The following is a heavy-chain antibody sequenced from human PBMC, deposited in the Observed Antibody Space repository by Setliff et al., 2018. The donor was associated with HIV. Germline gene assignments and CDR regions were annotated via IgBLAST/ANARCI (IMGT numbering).Heavy chain of an antibody. V-gene: IGHV4-39*07. D-gene: IGHD4-17*01. J-gene: IGHJ4*02. Sequence: WVRQAPGKGLEWIGSIYYDGRTFYKPSLKSRPTISVDTSKNQFSLRLNSVTAADTAVYYCARDPPGYGDSNDYWGQGILVTVSS. CDR3: ARDPPGYGDSNDY. CDR2: IYYDGRT.